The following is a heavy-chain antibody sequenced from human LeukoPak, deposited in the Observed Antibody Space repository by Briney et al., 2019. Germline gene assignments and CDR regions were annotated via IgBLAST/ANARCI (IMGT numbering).Heavy chain of an antibody. CDR1: GGSISSGSYY. Sequence: SETLSLTCAVSGGSISSGSYYWSWIRQPAGKGLEWIGRIYTSGSTNYNPSLKSRVTISLGTSKNHFSLKLSSVTAADTAVYYCARAGISRFDSSGYYSRYYFDYWGQGTLVTVSS. D-gene: IGHD3-22*01. J-gene: IGHJ4*02. CDR3: ARAGISRFDSSGYYSRYYFDY. CDR2: IYTSGST. V-gene: IGHV4-61*02.